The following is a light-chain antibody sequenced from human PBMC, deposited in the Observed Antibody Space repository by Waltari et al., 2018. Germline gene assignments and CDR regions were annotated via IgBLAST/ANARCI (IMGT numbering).Light chain of an antibody. CDR1: SSDVGAYKY. V-gene: IGLV2-14*01. CDR2: GVS. Sequence: QSALTQPASVSGSPGQSITISCTGTSSDVGAYKYVPWSQQYPGKAPKLIMYGVSNRPSGFSSRFSASKSGNTASLTISGLQAEDEADYYCTSYTTSNTLVFGGGTKLTVL. CDR3: TSYTTSNTLV. J-gene: IGLJ2*01.